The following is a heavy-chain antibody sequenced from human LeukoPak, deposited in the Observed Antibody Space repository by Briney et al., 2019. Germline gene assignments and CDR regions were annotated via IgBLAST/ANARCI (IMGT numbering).Heavy chain of an antibody. V-gene: IGHV4-4*07. J-gene: IGHJ4*02. D-gene: IGHD3-22*01. Sequence: SETLSLTCTVSGDSISGYYWNWIRQPAGKGLEWIGRMYTSGSTNYNPSLQSRVIMSVDTSKNQFSLDLNSVTAADTAVYYCARGRAYYDRSGYFNYWGQGILVTVSS. CDR1: GDSISGYY. CDR3: ARGRAYYDRSGYFNY. CDR2: MYTSGST.